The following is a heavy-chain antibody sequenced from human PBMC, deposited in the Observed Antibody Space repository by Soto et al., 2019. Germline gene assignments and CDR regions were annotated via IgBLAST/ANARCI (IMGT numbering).Heavy chain of an antibody. V-gene: IGHV3-23*01. CDR3: ARGGGYCTPTSCAIDS. CDR2: VSLTGDRT. CDR1: RFSFSSYE. J-gene: IGHJ4*02. D-gene: IGHD2-8*01. Sequence: EVQLLESGGGLVQPGGSLRLSFVASRFSFSSYEISWVRQAAGKGLEWVSRVSLTGDRTNYAGSVKGRFTVSRDNFKNTLYLEMDSLRPEDTAIYYCARGGGYCTPTSCAIDSWGRGTPVTVSS.